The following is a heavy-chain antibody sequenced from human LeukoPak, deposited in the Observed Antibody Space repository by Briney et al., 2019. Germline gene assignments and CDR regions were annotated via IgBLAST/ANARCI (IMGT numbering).Heavy chain of an antibody. CDR1: GFSFSNAW. J-gene: IGHJ4*02. D-gene: IGHD3-10*01. CDR2: IYSDGHI. CDR3: ARRHYGSGNIDS. V-gene: IGHV4-39*01. Sequence: GSLRLSCAASGFSFSNAWMNWVRQAPGKGLEWIGDIYSDGHISYNPSLKSRAAISVDTSKNQFSLNLSSVTAADTAVYYCARRHYGSGNIDSWGQGTLVTVSS.